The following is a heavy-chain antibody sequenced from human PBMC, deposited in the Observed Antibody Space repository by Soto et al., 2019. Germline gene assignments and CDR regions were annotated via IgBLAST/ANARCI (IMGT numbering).Heavy chain of an antibody. J-gene: IGHJ4*02. CDR2: IKQDGSEK. CDR3: ARARNYGSGSYPYRAFDY. CDR1: GFTFSSYW. V-gene: IGHV3-7*01. Sequence: GGSLRLSCAASGFTFSSYWMSWVRQAPGKGLEWVANIKQDGSEKYYVDSVKGRFTISRDNAKNSLYLQMNSLRAEDTAVYYCARARNYGSGSYPYRAFDYWGQGTLVTVSS. D-gene: IGHD3-10*01.